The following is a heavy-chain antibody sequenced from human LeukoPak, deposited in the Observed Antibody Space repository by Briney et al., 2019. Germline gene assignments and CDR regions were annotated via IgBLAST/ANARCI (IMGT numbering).Heavy chain of an antibody. D-gene: IGHD3-9*01. V-gene: IGHV4-34*01. CDR3: ARTADILTGYRKRRWFDP. CDR2: INHSGST. CDR1: GGSFSGYY. J-gene: IGHJ5*02. Sequence: SETLSLTCAVYGGSFSGYYWSWIRQPPGKGLEWIGEINHSGSTNYNPSLKSRVTISVDTSKNQFPLKLSSVTAADTAVYYCARTADILTGYRKRRWFDPWGQGTLVTVSS.